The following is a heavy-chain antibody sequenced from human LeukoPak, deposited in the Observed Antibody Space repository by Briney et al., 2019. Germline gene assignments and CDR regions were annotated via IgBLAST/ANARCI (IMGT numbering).Heavy chain of an antibody. CDR2: IVGDSSKT. V-gene: IGHV3-23*01. D-gene: IGHD2-2*02. CDR1: GLTHHDYA. CDR3: AKQPYNYYYLDV. Sequence: GGSLRLSCAISGLTHHDYAMTWVRQAPGKGLEWISTIVGDSSKTYYADSVKGRFTISRDNSNYMLFLHMNSLRAEDTAIYYCAKQPYNYYYLDVWGKGTTVTVSS. J-gene: IGHJ6*03.